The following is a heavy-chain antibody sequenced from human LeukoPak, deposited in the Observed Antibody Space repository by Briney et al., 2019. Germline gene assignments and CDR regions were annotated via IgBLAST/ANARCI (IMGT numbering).Heavy chain of an antibody. Sequence: GGSLRLSCAASGFTFSSYCMSWVRQAPGKGLEWVANIKQDGSEKYYVGSVKGRFTISRDNAKNSLYLQMNSLRAEDTAVYYCAPTPNWNYDWFDPWGQGTLVTVSS. CDR2: IKQDGSEK. CDR1: GFTFSSYC. D-gene: IGHD1-7*01. CDR3: APTPNWNYDWFDP. J-gene: IGHJ5*02. V-gene: IGHV3-7*01.